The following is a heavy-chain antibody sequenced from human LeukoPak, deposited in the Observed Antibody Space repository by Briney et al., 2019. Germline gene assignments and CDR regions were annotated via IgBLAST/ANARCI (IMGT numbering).Heavy chain of an antibody. CDR1: GGSISSYY. D-gene: IGHD6-19*01. J-gene: IGHJ4*02. Sequence: SETLSLTCTVSGGSISSYYWSWIRQPPGKGLEWIGYICYSGSTNYNPSLKSRVTISVDTSKNQFSLKLSSVTAADTAVYYCARDRSISQTTYSSGWYSYWGQGTLVTVSS. V-gene: IGHV4-59*01. CDR2: ICYSGST. CDR3: ARDRSISQTTYSSGWYSY.